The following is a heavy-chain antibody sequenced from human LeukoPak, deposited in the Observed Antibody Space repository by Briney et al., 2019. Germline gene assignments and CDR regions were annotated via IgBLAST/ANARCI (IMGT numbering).Heavy chain of an antibody. Sequence: ASVKVSCKTSGYSFTDYYMHWVRQAPGQGLEWMGWIDPNSGGTSSAQKFQGRVTMTRDTSITAVYMEVSWLTSDDTAIYYCARADRLDGGPYLIGPWGQGTLVTVSS. J-gene: IGHJ5*02. CDR2: IDPNSGGT. CDR1: GYSFTDYY. V-gene: IGHV1-2*02. D-gene: IGHD2-21*01. CDR3: ARADRLDGGPYLIGP.